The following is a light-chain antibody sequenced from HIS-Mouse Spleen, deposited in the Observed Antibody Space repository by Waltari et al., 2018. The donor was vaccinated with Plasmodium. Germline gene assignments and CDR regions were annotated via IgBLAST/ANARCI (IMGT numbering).Light chain of an antibody. Sequence: DIQLTQSTSSLYASVGDRVTIPCRASQSISSYLNWYQQKPGKAPKLLIYAASSLQSGVPSRYSGSGSGTDFTLTISSLQPEDFATYYCQQSYSTWTCGQGTKVEIK. CDR2: AAS. V-gene: IGKV1-39*01. J-gene: IGKJ1*01. CDR1: QSISSY. CDR3: QQSYSTWT.